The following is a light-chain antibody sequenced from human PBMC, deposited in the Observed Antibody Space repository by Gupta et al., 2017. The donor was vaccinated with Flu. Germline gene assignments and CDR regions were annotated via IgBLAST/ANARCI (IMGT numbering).Light chain of an antibody. CDR1: SSDVGCYNY. Sequence: SALTQPASVSGSPGHSIPISCTGTSSDVGCYNYVSWYQQHPGKAPKLMIYEVSNRPSGVSNCFAGSKSGNTAALTISGLQDEDEADYYCSSYTSSSTLVFGGGTKLTVL. CDR3: SSYTSSSTLV. V-gene: IGLV2-14*01. J-gene: IGLJ3*02. CDR2: EVS.